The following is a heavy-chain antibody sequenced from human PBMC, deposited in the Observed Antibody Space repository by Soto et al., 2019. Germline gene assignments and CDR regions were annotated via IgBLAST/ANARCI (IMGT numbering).Heavy chain of an antibody. V-gene: IGHV3-23*01. CDR1: GFTFSSYA. CDR2: VSGSGGST. J-gene: IGHJ6*03. Sequence: GGSLRLSCAASGFTFSSYAMSWVRQAPGKGLEWVSAVSGSGGSTYYADSVKGRFTISRDNSKNTLYLQMNSLRAEDTAVYYCAKGDFWSGYPPGNYYYMDVWGKGTTVTVSS. CDR3: AKGDFWSGYPPGNYYYMDV. D-gene: IGHD3-3*01.